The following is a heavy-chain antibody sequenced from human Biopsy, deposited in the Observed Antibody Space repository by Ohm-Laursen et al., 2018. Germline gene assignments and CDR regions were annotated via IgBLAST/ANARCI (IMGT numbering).Heavy chain of an antibody. CDR3: ARHPTGFWFDP. J-gene: IGHJ5*02. CDR1: GESFNGYY. Sequence: TLSLTCAVYGESFNGYYWSWIRQTPGKGLEWIGEINHSGRTNYNPSLKSRVTISVDTSKNQFSLKVSSVTAADTALYFCARHPTGFWFDPWGHGTLVIVSS. V-gene: IGHV4-34*01. CDR2: INHSGRT.